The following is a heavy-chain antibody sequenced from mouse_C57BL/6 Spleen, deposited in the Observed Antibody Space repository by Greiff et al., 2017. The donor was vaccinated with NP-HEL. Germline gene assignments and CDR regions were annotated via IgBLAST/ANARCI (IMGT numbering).Heavy chain of an antibody. CDR2: INPNNGGT. CDR1: GYTFTDYY. Sequence: EVKLMESGPELVKPGASVQISCKASGYTFTDYYMNWVKQSHGKSLEWIGDINPNNGGTSYNQKFKGKATLTVDKSSSTAYMELRSLTSEDSAVYYCARDGSSLYYFDYWGQGTTLTVSS. J-gene: IGHJ2*01. V-gene: IGHV1-26*01. D-gene: IGHD1-1*01. CDR3: ARDGSSLYYFDY.